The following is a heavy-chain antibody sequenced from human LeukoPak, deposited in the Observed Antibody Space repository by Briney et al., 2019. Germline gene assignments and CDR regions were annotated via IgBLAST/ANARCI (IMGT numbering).Heavy chain of an antibody. V-gene: IGHV3-23*01. Sequence: GGSLRLSCAASGFTFSSYAMSWVRQAPGKGLEWVSAISGSGSSTYYADSVKGRFTISRDNSKNTLYLQMNSLRAEDTAVYYCTTSSGTGGFAYWGQGTLVTVSS. CDR2: ISGSGSST. CDR3: TTSSGTGGFAY. J-gene: IGHJ4*02. D-gene: IGHD3-22*01. CDR1: GFTFSSYA.